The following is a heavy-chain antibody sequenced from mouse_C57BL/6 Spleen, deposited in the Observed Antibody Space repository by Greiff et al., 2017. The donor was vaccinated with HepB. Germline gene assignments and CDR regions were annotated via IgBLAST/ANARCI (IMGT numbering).Heavy chain of an antibody. CDR3: ARYRGDYGEYYWYFDV. Sequence: EVKLVESGGGLVQPGGSLSLSCAASGFTFTDYYMSWVRQPPGKALEWVGFIRNKANGYTTEYSASVKGRFTISRDNSKSILYLQMNALRAEDRSTYYCARYRGDYGEYYWYFDVWGTGTTVTVSS. CDR2: IRNKANGYTT. CDR1: GFTFTDYY. V-gene: IGHV7-3*01. D-gene: IGHD2-13*01. J-gene: IGHJ1*03.